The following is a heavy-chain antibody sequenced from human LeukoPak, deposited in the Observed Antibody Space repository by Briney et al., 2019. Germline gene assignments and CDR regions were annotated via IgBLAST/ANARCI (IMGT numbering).Heavy chain of an antibody. Sequence: PSETLSLTCAVYCGSFSGYYWSWIRQPPGKGLEWIGEINHSGSTNYNPSLKSRVTISVDTSKNQFSLKLSSVTAADTAVYYCARSAAQRGGYYYYMDVWGKGTTVTVSS. CDR3: ARSAAQRGGYYYYMDV. D-gene: IGHD6-13*01. J-gene: IGHJ6*03. CDR2: INHSGST. CDR1: CGSFSGYY. V-gene: IGHV4-34*01.